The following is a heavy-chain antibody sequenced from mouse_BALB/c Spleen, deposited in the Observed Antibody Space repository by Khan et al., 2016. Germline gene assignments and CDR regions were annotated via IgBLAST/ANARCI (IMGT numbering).Heavy chain of an antibody. CDR2: ISCSNGAT. V-gene: IGHV1S34*01. CDR1: GYSFTGYY. Sequence: LVKTGASVKISCKASGYSFTGYYIHWVKQSHGKSLEWIGYISCSNGATNSNQKFKDKAAFTVDTSSTTAYMQFHSLTSGDSAVYYCARGSNWYVGFAYWGQGTLVTVSA. CDR3: ARGSNWYVGFAY. J-gene: IGHJ3*01. D-gene: IGHD4-1*01.